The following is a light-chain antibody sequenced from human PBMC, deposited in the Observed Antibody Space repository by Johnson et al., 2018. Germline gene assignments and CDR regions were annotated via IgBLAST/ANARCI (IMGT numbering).Light chain of an antibody. CDR1: SSYMGNNY. J-gene: IGLJ1*01. Sequence: SVLTQPLSVSAAPGQRLTISCSGSSSYMGNNYVSLYQQLLDTAPKLLFYENNKRPSGIPDRFSGSKSGPSATLGFTALLPGDEGDYYCGTWDSSLSAGNVFGTGTKVTVL. CDR3: GTWDSSLSAGNV. V-gene: IGLV1-51*02. CDR2: ENN.